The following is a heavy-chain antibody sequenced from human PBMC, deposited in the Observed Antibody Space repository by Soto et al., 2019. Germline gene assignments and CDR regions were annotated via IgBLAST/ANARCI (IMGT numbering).Heavy chain of an antibody. V-gene: IGHV4-39*01. CDR1: GYSISATGYY. CDR2: IYYSGDT. CDR3: ARRDWKLRGYNVDS. D-gene: IGHD1-1*01. Sequence: QLQLQESGPGLVKSSETLTLTCSVSGYSISATGYYWGWVRQAPGKGLEWIASIYYSGDTYYNPSLKRRVIMSVDTSTNQFSLNLTSVTAAYTAVYFCARRDWKLRGYNVDSWGQGSLVTVSS. J-gene: IGHJ4*02.